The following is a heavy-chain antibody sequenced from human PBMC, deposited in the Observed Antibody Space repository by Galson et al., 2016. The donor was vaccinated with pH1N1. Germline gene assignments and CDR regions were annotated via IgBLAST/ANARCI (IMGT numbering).Heavy chain of an antibody. CDR2: IKSKTDGGPI. Sequence: SLRLSCAVSGLTFSNAWMTWVRQAPGKGLEWVGRIKSKTDGGPIEYAAPVKGKFTISRDDSNNMVYMQMNSLKIEDTAGYYCTTDILGVWEPSWGQGTLVTVSS. J-gene: IGHJ4*02. V-gene: IGHV3-15*01. CDR1: GLTFSNAW. CDR3: TTDILGVWEPS. D-gene: IGHD1-26*01.